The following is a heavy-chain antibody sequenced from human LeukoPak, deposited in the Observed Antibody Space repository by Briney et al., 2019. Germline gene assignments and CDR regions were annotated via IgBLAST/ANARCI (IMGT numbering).Heavy chain of an antibody. CDR3: ARVARYYDSSGYYYFDY. J-gene: IGHJ4*02. CDR1: GGSFSGYY. CDR2: IIHSGST. D-gene: IGHD3-22*01. Sequence: SETLSLTCAVYGGSFSGYYWSWIRQPPGKGLEWIGEIIHSGSTNYNPSLKSRVTISVDTSKNQFSLKLSSVTAADTAVYYCARVARYYDSSGYYYFDYWGQGTLVTVFS. V-gene: IGHV4-34*12.